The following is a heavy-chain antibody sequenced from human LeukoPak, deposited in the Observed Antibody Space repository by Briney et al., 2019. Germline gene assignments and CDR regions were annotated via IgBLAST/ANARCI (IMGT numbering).Heavy chain of an antibody. CDR3: ARGRYDFWSGYYQFYFDY. D-gene: IGHD3-3*01. CDR2: INPSGGST. J-gene: IGHJ4*02. CDR1: GYTLTSYY. V-gene: IGHV1-46*01. Sequence: ASVNVSCTASGYTLTSYYLHWARQAPGQGLEWMAIINPSGGSTSHAQKFQGRVTMTRDTSASTVYMELSRLRSDDTAVYYCARGRYDFWSGYYQFYFDYWGQGTLVTVSS.